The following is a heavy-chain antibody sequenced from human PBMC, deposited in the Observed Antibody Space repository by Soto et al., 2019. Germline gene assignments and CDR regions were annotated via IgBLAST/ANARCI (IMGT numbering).Heavy chain of an antibody. Sequence: DVQLLESGGGLVQPGGSLRLSCATSGFTFGNYGMNWVRQAPGKGLEWVSGISGGGGNTYYADSVKGRFTISRDPSKNTVFLQMNNLRDEDTAVYYCTRAGRGAVVVGDLGYFYYGLDVWGQGTTVTVSS. CDR1: GFTFGNYG. V-gene: IGHV3-23*01. CDR2: ISGGGGNT. J-gene: IGHJ6*02. D-gene: IGHD2-15*01. CDR3: TRAGRGAVVVGDLGYFYYGLDV.